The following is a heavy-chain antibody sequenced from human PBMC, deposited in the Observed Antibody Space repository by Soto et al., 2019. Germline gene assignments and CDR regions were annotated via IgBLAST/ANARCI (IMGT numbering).Heavy chain of an antibody. CDR2: FDPEDGET. Sequence: ASVKVSCKVSGYTLTELSMHWVRQAPGKGLEWMGGFDPEDGETIYAQKFQGRVTITRDTSASTAYMELSSLRSEDTAVYYCARVAHYYDSSGYPNYWGQGTLVTVSS. CDR3: ARVAHYYDSSGYPNY. J-gene: IGHJ4*02. V-gene: IGHV1-24*01. CDR1: GYTLTELS. D-gene: IGHD3-22*01.